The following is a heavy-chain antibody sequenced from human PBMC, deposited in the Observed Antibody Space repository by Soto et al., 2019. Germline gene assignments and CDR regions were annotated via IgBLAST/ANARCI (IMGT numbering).Heavy chain of an antibody. CDR2: INPSGGST. CDR1: GYTFTSYD. Sequence: ASVKVSCKASGYTFTSYDMHWVRQAPGQGLEWMGIINPSGGSTSYAQKFQGRVTMTRDTSTSTVYMELSSLKASDTAMYYCARLGKDYGDYARGWFDPWGQGTLVTVSS. J-gene: IGHJ5*02. CDR3: ARLGKDYGDYARGWFDP. V-gene: IGHV1-46*01. D-gene: IGHD4-17*01.